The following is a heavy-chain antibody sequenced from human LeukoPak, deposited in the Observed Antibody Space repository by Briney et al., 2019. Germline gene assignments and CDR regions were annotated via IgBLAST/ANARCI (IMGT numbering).Heavy chain of an antibody. CDR1: GGSISSYY. V-gene: IGHV4-59*08. D-gene: IGHD6-13*01. CDR2: IYYSGST. Sequence: PSETLSLTCPVSGGSISSYYWSWIRQPPGKGLEWIGYIYYSGSTNYNPSLKSRVTISVDTSKNQFSLKLSSVTAADTAVYYCARHAVGSSSWQDYWGQGTLVTVSS. CDR3: ARHAVGSSSWQDY. J-gene: IGHJ4*02.